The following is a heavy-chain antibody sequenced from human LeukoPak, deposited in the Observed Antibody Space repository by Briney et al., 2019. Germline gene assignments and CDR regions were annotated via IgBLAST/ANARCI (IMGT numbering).Heavy chain of an antibody. CDR1: GYTFTSYG. Sequence: ASVKVSCKASGYTFTSYGISWVRQAPGQGLEWMGWISAYNGNTNYAQKLQGRVTMTTDTSTSTAYMELRSLRSDDTAVYYCAREDPHGFLEWLSLAQYYYYGMDVWGQGTTVTVSS. D-gene: IGHD3-3*01. V-gene: IGHV1-18*01. J-gene: IGHJ6*02. CDR2: ISAYNGNT. CDR3: AREDPHGFLEWLSLAQYYYYGMDV.